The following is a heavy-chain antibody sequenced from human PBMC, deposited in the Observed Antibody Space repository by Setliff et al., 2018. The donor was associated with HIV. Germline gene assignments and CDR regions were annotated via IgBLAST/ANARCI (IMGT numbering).Heavy chain of an antibody. V-gene: IGHV2-5*02. CDR1: GFSLSTSTVG. Sequence: SGPTLVNPTQTLTLTCTFSGFSLSTSTVGVGWIRQPPGKALEWLALIYWDDDKRYSPSLKSRLTITKDTSKNQVVLIMTNMDPVDTATYYCARIRFPEHSSDMDVWGKGTTVTVSS. CDR2: IYWDDDK. CDR3: ARIRFPEHSSDMDV. D-gene: IGHD3-16*01. J-gene: IGHJ6*03.